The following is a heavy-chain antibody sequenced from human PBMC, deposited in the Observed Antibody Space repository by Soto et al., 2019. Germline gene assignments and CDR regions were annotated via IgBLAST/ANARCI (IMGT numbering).Heavy chain of an antibody. D-gene: IGHD4-17*01. Sequence: EASVKVSCKASGGTFSSYAISWVRQAPGQGLEWMGGIIPIFGTANYAQKFQGRVTITADESTSTAYMELSSLRSEDTAVYYCARAGGDYGYFDYWGQGTLVTVSS. CDR2: IIPIFGTA. J-gene: IGHJ4*02. V-gene: IGHV1-69*13. CDR3: ARAGGDYGYFDY. CDR1: GGTFSSYA.